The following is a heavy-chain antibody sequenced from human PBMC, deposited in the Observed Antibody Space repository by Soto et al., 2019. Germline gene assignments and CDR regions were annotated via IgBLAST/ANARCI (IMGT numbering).Heavy chain of an antibody. CDR1: GGSISSGGYY. CDR3: ARALARGYSYPFDP. V-gene: IGHV4-31*03. J-gene: IGHJ5*02. Sequence: SETLSLTCTVSGGSISSGGYYWSWIRQHPGKGLEWIGYIYYSGSTYYNPSLKSRVTISVDTSKNQFSLKLSSVTAADTAVYYCARALARGYSYPFDPWGQGTLVTVSS. CDR2: IYYSGST. D-gene: IGHD5-18*01.